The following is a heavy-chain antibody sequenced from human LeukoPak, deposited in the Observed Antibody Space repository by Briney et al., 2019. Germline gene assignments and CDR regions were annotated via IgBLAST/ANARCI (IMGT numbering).Heavy chain of an antibody. CDR1: GFTFSSYE. CDR3: AKGFRGYSYGFDY. J-gene: IGHJ4*02. V-gene: IGHV3-23*01. Sequence: TGGSLRLSCAASGFTFSSYELNWVRQAPGKGLEWVSAISGSGGSTYYADSVKGRFTISRDNSKNTLYLQMNSLRAEDTAVYYCAKGFRGYSYGFDYWGQGTLVTVSS. D-gene: IGHD5-18*01. CDR2: ISGSGGST.